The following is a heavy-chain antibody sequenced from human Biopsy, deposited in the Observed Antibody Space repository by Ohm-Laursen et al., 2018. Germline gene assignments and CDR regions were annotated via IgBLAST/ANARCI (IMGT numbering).Heavy chain of an antibody. CDR3: AADINVWNVNY. V-gene: IGHV1-24*01. D-gene: IGHD1-1*01. CDR1: GYTLTELS. CDR2: FAPENGKT. J-gene: IGHJ4*02. Sequence: SAKVSCKVSGYTLTELSMHWVRQAPGKGLERMGGFAPENGKTVYAQNFQARVSMTEDTSTDTAYMELRSLRSEDTAVYYCAADINVWNVNYWGQGTQVTVSS.